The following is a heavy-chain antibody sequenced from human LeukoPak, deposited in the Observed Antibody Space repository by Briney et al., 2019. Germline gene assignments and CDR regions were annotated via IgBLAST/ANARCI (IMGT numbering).Heavy chain of an antibody. J-gene: IGHJ4*02. CDR2: ISDIGSI. D-gene: IGHD6-19*01. CDR3: AGAKKGVAGFFDK. Sequence: SETLSLTCTVSGGSISSYYWSWIRQPPGKGLEWIAYISDIGSINYNPSLKSRVSTSMDTSKNQFSLKLTSVTAADTAVYYCAGAKKGVAGFFDKWGQGTLVTVSS. CDR1: GGSISSYY. V-gene: IGHV4-59*08.